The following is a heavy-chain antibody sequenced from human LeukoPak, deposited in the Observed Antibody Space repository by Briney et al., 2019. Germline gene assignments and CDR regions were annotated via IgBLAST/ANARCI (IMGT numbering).Heavy chain of an antibody. CDR2: IYYSGST. CDR3: AREVVVTASLDYYYYMDV. CDR1: GGSISSGGYY. D-gene: IGHD2-21*02. J-gene: IGHJ6*03. Sequence: PSQTLSLTCTVSGGSISSGGYYWSWIRQHPGKGLEWIRYIYYSGSTYYNPSLKSRVTISVDTSKNQFSLKLSSVTAADTAVYYCAREVVVTASLDYYYYMDVWGKGTAVTVSS. V-gene: IGHV4-31*03.